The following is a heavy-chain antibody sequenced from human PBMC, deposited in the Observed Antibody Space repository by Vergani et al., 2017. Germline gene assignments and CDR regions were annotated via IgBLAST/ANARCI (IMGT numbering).Heavy chain of an antibody. CDR3: AKDSRCWLGPETWFDP. CDR2: ISGSGGST. J-gene: IGHJ5*02. V-gene: IGHV3-23*04. Sequence: EVQLVETGGGLIQPGGSLRLSCAASGFTVSSNYMSWVRQAPGKGLEWVSAISGSGGSTYYADSVKGRFTISRDNSKNTLYLKMTSLRAEDTAVYYCAKDSRCWLGPETWFDPWGQGTLVTVSS. D-gene: IGHD6-19*01. CDR1: GFTVSSNY.